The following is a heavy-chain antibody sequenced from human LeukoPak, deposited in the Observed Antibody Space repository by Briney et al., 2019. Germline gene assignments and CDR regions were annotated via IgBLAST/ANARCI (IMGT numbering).Heavy chain of an antibody. Sequence: GGSLRLSCAASGFTFSSYWMYWVRHAPGKGVVWVSRINSDGSRTNYADSVKGRFTISRDNAKNTLYLQMNSLRAEDTAVFYCARDGYSSFDSWGQGTLVTVSS. CDR3: ARDGYSSFDS. CDR2: INSDGSRT. D-gene: IGHD6-13*01. CDR1: GFTFSSYW. V-gene: IGHV3-74*01. J-gene: IGHJ4*02.